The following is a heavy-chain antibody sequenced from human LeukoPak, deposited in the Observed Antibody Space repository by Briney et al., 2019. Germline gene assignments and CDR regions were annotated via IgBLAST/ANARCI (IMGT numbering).Heavy chain of an antibody. CDR2: ISSSSSYI. J-gene: IGHJ4*02. CDR1: GFTFSSYS. D-gene: IGHD3-22*01. V-gene: IGHV3-21*01. Sequence: GGSLRLSCAASGFTFSSYSMNWVRQAPGKGLEWVSSISSSSSYIYYADSVKGRLTISRDNAKNSLYLQMNSLRAEDTAVYYCARDFGHYYDSSGYPGWFDYWGQGTLVTVSS. CDR3: ARDFGHYYDSSGYPGWFDY.